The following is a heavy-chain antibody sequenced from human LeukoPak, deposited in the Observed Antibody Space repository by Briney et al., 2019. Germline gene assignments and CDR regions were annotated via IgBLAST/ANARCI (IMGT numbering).Heavy chain of an antibody. V-gene: IGHV3-49*04. D-gene: IGHD4-23*01. CDR3: TRDHGGNSGIDY. Sequence: PGRSLRLSCTASGFTFGDYAMSWVRQAPGKGLEGVGFIRSKAYGGTTEYAASVNGRFTISRDDSKSIAYLQMNSLKTEDTAVYYCTRDHGGNSGIDYWGQGTLVTVSS. J-gene: IGHJ4*02. CDR1: GFTFGDYA. CDR2: IRSKAYGGTT.